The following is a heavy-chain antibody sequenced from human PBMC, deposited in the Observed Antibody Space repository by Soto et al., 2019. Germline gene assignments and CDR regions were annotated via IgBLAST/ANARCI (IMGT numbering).Heavy chain of an antibody. J-gene: IGHJ6*04. CDR1: GGSFRGSY. D-gene: IGHD3-3*01. V-gene: IGHV4-34*01. CDR3: ASLYYDFWSGYKYGSGSYGRTKRSKMDV. Sequence: PSETLSLTCAVYGGSFRGSYWSGIRQPPGKGRGGLGEFNHSGSTTSTPSLRGGATISVATSKNHFSLKLSSVTAADTAVYYCASLYYDFWSGYKYGSGSYGRTKRSKMDVWGKGTTVTVSS. CDR2: FNHSGST.